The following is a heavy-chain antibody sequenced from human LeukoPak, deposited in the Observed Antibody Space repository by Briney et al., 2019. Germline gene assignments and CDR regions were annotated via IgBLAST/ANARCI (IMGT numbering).Heavy chain of an antibody. J-gene: IGHJ4*02. D-gene: IGHD5-18*01. V-gene: IGHV3-30*04. Sequence: GGSLRLSCAASGFTFSSYAMHWVRQAPGKGLEWVAVISYDGSNKYYADSVKGRFTISRDNSKNTLYLQMNSLRAEDTAVYYCAKDSENSYGYFLPGYWGQGTLVTVSS. CDR1: GFTFSSYA. CDR2: ISYDGSNK. CDR3: AKDSENSYGYFLPGY.